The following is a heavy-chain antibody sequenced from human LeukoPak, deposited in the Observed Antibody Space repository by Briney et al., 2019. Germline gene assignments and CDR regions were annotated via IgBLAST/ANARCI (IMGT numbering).Heavy chain of an antibody. CDR3: AGAPSHYYGSGSYLGY. J-gene: IGHJ4*02. V-gene: IGHV1-69*13. CDR1: GGTFSSYA. Sequence: SVKVSCKASGGTFSSYAISWVRQAPGQGLEWMGGIIPIFGTANYAQKFQGRVTITAGESTSTAYMELSSLRSEDTAVYYCAGAPSHYYGSGSYLGYWGQGTLVTVSS. D-gene: IGHD3-10*01. CDR2: IIPIFGTA.